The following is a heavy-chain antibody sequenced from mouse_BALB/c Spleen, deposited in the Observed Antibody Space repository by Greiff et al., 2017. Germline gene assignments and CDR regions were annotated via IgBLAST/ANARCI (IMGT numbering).Heavy chain of an antibody. CDR1: GYTFSSFG. V-gene: IGHV5-17*02. J-gene: IGHJ4*01. CDR2: ISSGSSTI. CDR3: ARTLYYYAMDY. Sequence: EVQVVESGGGLVQPGGSRKLSCAASGYTFSSFGMHWVRQAPEKGLEWVAYISSGSSTIYYADTVKGRFTISRDNPKNTLFLQMTSLRSEDTAMYYCARTLYYYAMDYWGQGTSVTVSS. D-gene: IGHD6-5*01.